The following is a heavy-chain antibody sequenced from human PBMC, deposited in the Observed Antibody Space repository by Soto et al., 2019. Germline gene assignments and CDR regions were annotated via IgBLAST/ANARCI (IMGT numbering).Heavy chain of an antibody. CDR3: AIGRPSSPTPGDY. CDR2: LYYSGSS. Sequence: QVQLQESGPGLVKPSQTLSLTCTVSGGSISSCGYYWSWIRQHQGKGREWIGYLYYSGSSYYNPSLKSPVNISVDTSKNQFSLKLSSVTAADTAVYYCAIGRPSSPTPGDYWGQGTLVTVSS. CDR1: GGSISSCGYY. J-gene: IGHJ4*02. D-gene: IGHD6-6*01. V-gene: IGHV4-31*01.